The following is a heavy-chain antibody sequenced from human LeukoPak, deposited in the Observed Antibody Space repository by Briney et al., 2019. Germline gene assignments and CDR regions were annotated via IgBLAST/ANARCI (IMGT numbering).Heavy chain of an antibody. Sequence: GGSLRLSCAASGFTFSSYAMHWVRQAPGKGLEWVAVISYDGSNKYYADSVKGRFTISRDNSKNTLYLQMNSLRAEDTAVYYCAKGAPYSSSSFDYWGQGTLVTVSS. CDR1: GFTFSSYA. CDR2: ISYDGSNK. J-gene: IGHJ4*02. D-gene: IGHD6-13*01. CDR3: AKGAPYSSSSFDY. V-gene: IGHV3-30*04.